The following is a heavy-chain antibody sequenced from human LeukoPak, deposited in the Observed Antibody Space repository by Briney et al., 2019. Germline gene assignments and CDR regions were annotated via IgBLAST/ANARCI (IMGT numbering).Heavy chain of an antibody. J-gene: IGHJ4*02. Sequence: QSGGSLRLSCAASGFTFSTYWMSWVRQAPGKGLEWVSVIYSGGSTYYADSVKGRFTISRDNSKNTLYLQMNSLRAEDTAVYYCARDLGRKTDYWGQGTLVTVSS. V-gene: IGHV3-53*01. CDR2: IYSGGST. CDR1: GFTFSTYW. CDR3: ARDLGRKTDY.